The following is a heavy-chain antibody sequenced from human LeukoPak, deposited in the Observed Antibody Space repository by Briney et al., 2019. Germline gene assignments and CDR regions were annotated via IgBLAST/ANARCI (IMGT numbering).Heavy chain of an antibody. D-gene: IGHD3-9*01. CDR2: IIPIFGTA. CDR3: ARGSRPVYNLLTGKRYFDY. Sequence: SVKVSCKASGYTFTGYYMHWVRQAPGQGLEWMGGIIPIFGTANYAQKFQGRVTITADKSTSTVYMELSSLRSEDTAVYYCARGSRPVYNLLTGKRYFDYWGQGTLLTVSS. V-gene: IGHV1-69*06. CDR1: GYTFTGYY. J-gene: IGHJ4*02.